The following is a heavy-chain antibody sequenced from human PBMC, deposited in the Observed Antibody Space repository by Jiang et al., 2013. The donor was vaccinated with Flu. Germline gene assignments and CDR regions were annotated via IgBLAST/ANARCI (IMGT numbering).Heavy chain of an antibody. CDR3: AKAGGSGGSIASHHYFDY. Sequence: VQLVESGGGLVQPGGSLRLSCAASGFTFSSYAMSWVRQAPGKGLEWVSAISGSGGSTYYADSVKGRFTISRDNSKNTLYLQMNSLRAEDTAVYYCAKAGGSGGSIASHHYFDYWAREPWSPSPQ. J-gene: IGHJ4*02. V-gene: IGHV3-23*04. CDR1: GFTFSSYA. CDR2: ISGSGGST. D-gene: IGHD2-15*01.